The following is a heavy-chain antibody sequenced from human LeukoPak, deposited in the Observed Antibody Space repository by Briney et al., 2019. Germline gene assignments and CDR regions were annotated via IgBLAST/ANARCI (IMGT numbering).Heavy chain of an antibody. D-gene: IGHD1-26*01. V-gene: IGHV4-39*02. CDR2: VNYSGRT. CDR3: ARYSFPVGRHFDY. J-gene: IGHJ4*02. Sequence: SETLSLTCTVSGGSISSSGSYWGWIRQPPGKGLEWFGIVNYSGRTSYNPSLKSRVTMSVDTSTNHFSLKLSSVTAADTAVYYCARYSFPVGRHFDYWGQGTLVTVSS. CDR1: GGSISSSGSY.